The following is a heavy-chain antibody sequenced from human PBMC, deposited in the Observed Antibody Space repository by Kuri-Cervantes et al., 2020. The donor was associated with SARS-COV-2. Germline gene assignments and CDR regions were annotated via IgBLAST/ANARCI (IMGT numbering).Heavy chain of an antibody. CDR3: VRDGDHWNFDY. D-gene: IGHD1-1*01. CDR2: ISYDGSNK. J-gene: IGHJ4*02. CDR1: GFTFSSYG. Sequence: GGSLRLSCAASGFTFSSYGMHWVRQAPGKGLEWVAVISYDGSNKYYADSVKGRFTLSRDNAKNMLFPQMNSLRAEDTAVYYCVRDGDHWNFDYWGQGTLVTVSS. V-gene: IGHV3-30*03.